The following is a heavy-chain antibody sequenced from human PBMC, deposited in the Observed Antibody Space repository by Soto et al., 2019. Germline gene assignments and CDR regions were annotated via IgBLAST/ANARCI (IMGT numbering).Heavy chain of an antibody. D-gene: IGHD1-20*01. V-gene: IGHV4-39*01. CDR1: GGSISSSRYY. CDR2: ISYSGST. CDR3: ARHPISLTGTFFSDAFDI. J-gene: IGHJ3*02. Sequence: QLQLHESGPGLVKPSETLSLTCTVSGGSISSSRYYWGWIRQPPGKGLEWIGSISYSGSTYYNPSLKSRVTISVDTSKNQSSLNLSSVTAADTAVYHCARHPISLTGTFFSDAFDIWGQGTMVTVSS.